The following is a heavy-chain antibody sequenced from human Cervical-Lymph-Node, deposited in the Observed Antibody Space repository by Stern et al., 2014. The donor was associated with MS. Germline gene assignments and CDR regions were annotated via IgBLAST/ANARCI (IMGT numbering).Heavy chain of an antibody. V-gene: IGHV3-33*01. J-gene: IGHJ1*01. CDR3: AREGGNTAEYFQH. D-gene: IGHD4-23*01. CDR1: GFTFSSSG. Sequence: VQLVESGGGVVQPGRSLRLSCAASGFTFSSSGMHWVRQAPGKGLEWLASIWYEGSNRSYADSVKGRFTISRDNSKNTVYLQMNSLRAEDTAVYYCAREGGNTAEYFQHWGQGTLVTVSS. CDR2: IWYEGSNR.